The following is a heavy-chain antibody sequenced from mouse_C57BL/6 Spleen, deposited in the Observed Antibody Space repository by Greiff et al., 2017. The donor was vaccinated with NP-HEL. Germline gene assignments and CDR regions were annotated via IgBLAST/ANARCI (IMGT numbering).Heavy chain of an antibody. CDR3: ARSGGSSYGAWFAY. D-gene: IGHD1-1*01. V-gene: IGHV14-3*01. Sequence: EVKLVESVAELVRPGASVKLSCTASGFNIKNTYMHWVKQRPEQGLEWIGRIDPANGNTKYAPKFQGKATITADTSSNTAYLQLSSLTSEDTAIYYCARSGGSSYGAWFAYWGQGTLVTVSA. CDR2: IDPANGNT. J-gene: IGHJ3*01. CDR1: GFNIKNTY.